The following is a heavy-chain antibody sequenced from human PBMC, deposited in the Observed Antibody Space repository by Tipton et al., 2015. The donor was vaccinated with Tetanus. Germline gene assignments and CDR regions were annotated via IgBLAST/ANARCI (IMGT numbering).Heavy chain of an antibody. CDR3: VRVTSNDFWSGYSDY. V-gene: IGHV3-74*01. CDR1: GFAFKSYF. Sequence: SLRLSCAASGFAFKSYFMHWVRQVPGKGLVWVSRIHSDGSTTRYADSVKGRFIISRDNAKNTLYLQMNSLRAEDTAVYYCVRVTSNDFWSGYSDYWGQGTLVTVSS. CDR2: IHSDGSTT. D-gene: IGHD3-3*01. J-gene: IGHJ4*02.